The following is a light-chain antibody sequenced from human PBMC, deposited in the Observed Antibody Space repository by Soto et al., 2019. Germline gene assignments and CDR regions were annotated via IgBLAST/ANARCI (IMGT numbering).Light chain of an antibody. CDR2: DAS. CDR3: QQRANWELT. Sequence: EIVLTQSPVTLSLSSGERATLSCRASQSISSYLAWYQQKPGQAPRLLIYDASNRATGIPARFSGSGSGTDFTLTISSLEPEDFAVYLCQQRANWELTFGGGTKVEIK. J-gene: IGKJ4*01. CDR1: QSISSY. V-gene: IGKV3-11*01.